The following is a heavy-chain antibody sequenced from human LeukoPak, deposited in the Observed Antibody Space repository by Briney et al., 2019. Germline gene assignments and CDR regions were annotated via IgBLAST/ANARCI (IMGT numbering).Heavy chain of an antibody. V-gene: IGHV3-74*01. CDR3: ARDRGYTFDY. D-gene: IGHD3-22*01. CDR1: GFAFNTYW. Sequence: GGSLRLSCAASGFAFNTYWMHWVRQARGKGLVWVSRIKSDGSDTTYTDSVKGRFTISRDNAKNTLCLQMNSLSAEDTAMYFCARDRGYTFDYWGQGTLVTVSS. CDR2: IKSDGSDT. J-gene: IGHJ4*02.